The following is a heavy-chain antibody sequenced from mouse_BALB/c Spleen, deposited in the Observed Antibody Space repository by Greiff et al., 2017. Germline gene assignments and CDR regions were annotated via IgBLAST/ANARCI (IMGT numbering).Heavy chain of an antibody. CDR3: ARPYYYGSSYGYAMDD. Sequence: VQRVESGAELVRPGTSVKVSCKASGYAFTNYLIEWVKQRPGQGLEWIGVINPGSGGTNYNEKFKGKATLTADKSSSTAYMQLSSLTSDDSAVYFCARPYYYGSSYGYAMDDWGQGTSVTVSS. V-gene: IGHV1-54*01. CDR2: INPGSGGT. J-gene: IGHJ4*01. D-gene: IGHD1-1*01. CDR1: GYAFTNYL.